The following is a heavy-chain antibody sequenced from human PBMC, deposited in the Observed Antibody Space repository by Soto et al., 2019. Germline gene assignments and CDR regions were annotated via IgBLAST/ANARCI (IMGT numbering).Heavy chain of an antibody. V-gene: IGHV3-33*01. Sequence: QVQLVESGGGVVQPGRSLRLSCVGSGFPFWHYGMHWVRQAPGKGLEWVAVIWSDGNKESYADSVKGRFAIPRDNSKDTLYLELQSLRVEDGVVCFCARVSTGGWFHMVLWGQGTTVSVSS. CDR1: GFPFWHYG. D-gene: IGHD6-19*01. CDR3: ARVSTGGWFHMVL. CDR2: IWSDGNKE. J-gene: IGHJ6*02.